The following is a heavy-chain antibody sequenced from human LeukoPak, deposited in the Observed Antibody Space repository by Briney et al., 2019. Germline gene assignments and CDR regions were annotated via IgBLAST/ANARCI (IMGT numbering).Heavy chain of an antibody. D-gene: IGHD3-22*01. CDR3: AIPGMGYDSSGYYYNY. CDR1: GFTVSSNY. Sequence: GGSLRLSCAASGFTVSSNYMSWVRQAPGKELEWVSVIYSGGSTYYADSVKGGFTISRDNSKNTLYLQMNSLRAEDTAVYYCAIPGMGYDSSGYYYNYWGQGTLVTVSS. J-gene: IGHJ4*02. CDR2: IYSGGST. V-gene: IGHV3-53*01.